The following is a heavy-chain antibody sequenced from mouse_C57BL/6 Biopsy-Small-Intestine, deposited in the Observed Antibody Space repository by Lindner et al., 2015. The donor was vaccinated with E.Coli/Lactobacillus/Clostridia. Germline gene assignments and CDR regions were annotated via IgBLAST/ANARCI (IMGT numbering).Heavy chain of an antibody. J-gene: IGHJ2*01. V-gene: IGHV1-18*01. CDR1: GYTFTDYN. CDR2: INPNNGGT. Sequence: EVQLQESGPELVKPGASVKIPCKASGYTFTDYNMDWVKQSHGKSLEWIGDINPNNGGTIYNQKFKGKATLTVDKSSSTAYMELHSLTSEDTAVYYCARGLRYPLGYFDYWGQGTTLTVSS. D-gene: IGHD1-1*01. CDR3: ARGLRYPLGYFDY.